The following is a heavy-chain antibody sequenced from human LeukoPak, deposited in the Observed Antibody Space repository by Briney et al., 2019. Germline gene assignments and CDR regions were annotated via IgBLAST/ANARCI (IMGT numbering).Heavy chain of an antibody. CDR1: GGTFSSYA. CDR2: IIPIFGTA. D-gene: IGHD4-17*01. Sequence: ASVKVSCKASGGTFSSYAISWVRQAPGQGLEWMGRIIPIFGTANYAQKFQGRVTLTTDATPSTAYMALSSLRSEDTAVYYCARDGETVTTSGSFMGYFDYWGQGTLVTVSS. V-gene: IGHV1-69*05. J-gene: IGHJ4*02. CDR3: ARDGETVTTSGSFMGYFDY.